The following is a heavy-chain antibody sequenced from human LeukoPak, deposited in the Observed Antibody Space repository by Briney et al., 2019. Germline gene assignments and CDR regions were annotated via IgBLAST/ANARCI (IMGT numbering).Heavy chain of an antibody. J-gene: IGHJ4*02. Sequence: SETLSLTCTVSGGSISSGGYYWSWIRQHPGKGLEWIGYIYYSGSTYYNPSLKSRVIISVDTSKNQFSLKLSSVTAADTAVYYCAKVRITMIVVVITGFDYWGQGTLVTVSS. CDR3: AKVRITMIVVVITGFDY. V-gene: IGHV4-31*03. CDR2: IYYSGST. D-gene: IGHD3-22*01. CDR1: GGSISSGGYY.